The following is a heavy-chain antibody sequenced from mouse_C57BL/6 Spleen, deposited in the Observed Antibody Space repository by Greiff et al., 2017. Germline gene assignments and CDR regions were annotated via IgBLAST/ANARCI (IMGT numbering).Heavy chain of an antibody. J-gene: IGHJ3*01. Sequence: EVQLQQSGPELVKPGASVKMSCKASGYTFTDYNMHWVKQSHGKSLEWIGYINPNNGGTSYNQKFKGKATLTVNKSSSTAYMELRSLTSEDSAVXYCASDGIYYGNSWFSYWGQGTLVTVSA. V-gene: IGHV1-22*01. CDR2: INPNNGGT. CDR1: GYTFTDYN. CDR3: ASDGIYYGNSWFSY. D-gene: IGHD2-1*01.